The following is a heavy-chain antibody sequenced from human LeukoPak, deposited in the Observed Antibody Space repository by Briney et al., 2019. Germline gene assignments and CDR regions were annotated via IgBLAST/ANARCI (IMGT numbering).Heavy chain of an antibody. Sequence: GASVTVSCTASGYTFTSYYMHWVRQAPGQGLEWMGIINPSGGSTSYAQKFQGRVTMTRDTSTSTVYMELSSLRSEDTAVYYCARDLGIAASGNYFDYWGQGTLVTVSS. V-gene: IGHV1-46*01. D-gene: IGHD6-13*01. CDR3: ARDLGIAASGNYFDY. CDR2: INPSGGST. CDR1: GYTFTSYY. J-gene: IGHJ4*02.